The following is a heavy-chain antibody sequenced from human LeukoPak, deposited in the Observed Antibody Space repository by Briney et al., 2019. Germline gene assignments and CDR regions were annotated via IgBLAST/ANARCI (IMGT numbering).Heavy chain of an antibody. V-gene: IGHV3-33*01. CDR1: GFTFSSYG. D-gene: IGHD3-22*01. CDR3: ARASDHYDTNPDY. J-gene: IGHJ4*02. CDR2: TWYDGTSK. Sequence: PGRALRLSCAAPGFTFSSYGMHWVREAPGKGLEWVALTWYDGTSKYYADSVKGRFTISRDTSRNTLYLQMNSLRTEDTAVYYCARASDHYDTNPDYWGQGTLVTVSS.